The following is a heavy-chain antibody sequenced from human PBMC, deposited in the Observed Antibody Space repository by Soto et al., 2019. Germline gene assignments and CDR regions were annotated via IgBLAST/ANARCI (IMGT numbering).Heavy chain of an antibody. CDR3: QGGDF. CDR1: GGSFRGYF. V-gene: IGHV4-34*01. J-gene: IGHJ4*02. D-gene: IGHD3-16*01. Sequence: QLQLHQWGAGLLRPSETLSLPCAVSGGSFRGYFWSWIRQSPDKGLEWIGEINDSGNTYYNPSFKSRLTISVDTSRSQISLRMTSVTAADSAVYYCQGGDFWGQGTRVTVSS. CDR2: INDSGNT.